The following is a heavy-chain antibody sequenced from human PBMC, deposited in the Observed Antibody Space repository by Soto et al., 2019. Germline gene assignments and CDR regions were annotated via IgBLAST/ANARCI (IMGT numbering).Heavy chain of an antibody. CDR2: ISGSGGST. J-gene: IGHJ4*02. V-gene: IGHV3-23*01. Sequence: PGGSLRLSCAASGFTFSSYAMSWVRQAPGKGLEWVSAISGSGGSTYYADSVKGRFTISRDNSKNTLYLQMNSLRAEDTAVYYCAKDRRYSSGYYHTHFDYWGQGTLVTVSS. CDR3: AKDRRYSSGYYHTHFDY. D-gene: IGHD3-22*01. CDR1: GFTFSSYA.